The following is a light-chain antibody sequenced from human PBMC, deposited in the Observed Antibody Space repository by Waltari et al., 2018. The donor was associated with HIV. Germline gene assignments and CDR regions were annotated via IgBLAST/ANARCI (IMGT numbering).Light chain of an antibody. CDR2: HDT. V-gene: IGLV3-1*01. J-gene: IGLJ3*02. Sequence: SFELTQPPSVSVSPGQTASHTCSGDKLGGNYASWYQHKPGQSPVLVIDHDTKRPSGIPERFSGSSSGNTVTLTTGGTQALDEAVYYCQAWDSFTGVFGRGTKLTVL. CDR1: KLGGNY. CDR3: QAWDSFTGV.